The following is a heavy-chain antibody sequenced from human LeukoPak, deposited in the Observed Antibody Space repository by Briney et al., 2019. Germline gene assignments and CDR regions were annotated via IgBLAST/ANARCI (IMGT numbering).Heavy chain of an antibody. Sequence: PGGSLRLSCAASGFTFSSYWMHWVRQAPGKGLEWVSSISTGSSYMYYADSEKGRFTISRDNAKNSLYLQMDSLTVDDTAVYYCARHDLLSGYYSLDYWGQGTLVTVSS. CDR1: GFTFSSYW. V-gene: IGHV3-21*06. CDR3: ARHDLLSGYYSLDY. CDR2: ISTGSSYM. D-gene: IGHD3-3*01. J-gene: IGHJ4*02.